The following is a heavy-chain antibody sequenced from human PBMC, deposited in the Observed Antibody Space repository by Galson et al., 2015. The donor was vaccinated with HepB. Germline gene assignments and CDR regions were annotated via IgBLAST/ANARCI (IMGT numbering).Heavy chain of an antibody. CDR3: ARDERTRVTVTTTHFDY. V-gene: IGHV1-46*01. Sequence: SVKVSCKASGYTFTSYYMHWVRQAPGQGLEWMGIINPSGGSTSYAQKFQGRVTMTRDTSTSTVYMELNSLRAEDTAVYYCARDERTRVTVTTTHFDYWGQGTLVTVSS. CDR2: INPSGGST. D-gene: IGHD4-17*01. CDR1: GYTFTSYY. J-gene: IGHJ4*02.